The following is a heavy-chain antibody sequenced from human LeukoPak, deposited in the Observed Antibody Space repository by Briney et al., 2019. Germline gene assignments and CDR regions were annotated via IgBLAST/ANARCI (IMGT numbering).Heavy chain of an antibody. CDR3: ARDHHSGSGYQH. V-gene: IGHV3-66*01. J-gene: IGHJ4*02. Sequence: GGSLRLSCAASGFTVSSNYMSWVRQAPGKGLEWVSVIYSGGSTYYADSVKGRFTISRDNSKNTLYLQMKSLRAEDTAVYYCARDHHSGSGYQHWGQGTLVTVSS. D-gene: IGHD3-22*01. CDR2: IYSGGST. CDR1: GFTVSSNY.